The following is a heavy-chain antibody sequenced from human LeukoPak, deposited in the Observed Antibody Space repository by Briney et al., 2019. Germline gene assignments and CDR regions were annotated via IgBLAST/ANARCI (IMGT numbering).Heavy chain of an antibody. Sequence: GGSLRLSCAASGFTFSSYAMSWVRQAPGKGLEWLSYISAGSTIYYADSVKGRFTISRDNANNLLYLQMNSLRAEDTAVYYCARDLFGTYDSDYWGQGILVTVSP. D-gene: IGHD5-12*01. J-gene: IGHJ4*02. CDR2: ISAGSTI. V-gene: IGHV3-48*01. CDR1: GFTFSSYA. CDR3: ARDLFGTYDSDY.